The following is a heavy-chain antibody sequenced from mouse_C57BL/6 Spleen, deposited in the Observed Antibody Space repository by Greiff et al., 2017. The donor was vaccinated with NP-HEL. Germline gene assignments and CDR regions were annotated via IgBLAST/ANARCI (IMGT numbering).Heavy chain of an antibody. D-gene: IGHD1-2*01. Sequence: DVKLQESGPGLVKPSQSLSLTCTVTGYSITSGYGWNWIRQFPGNKLEWMGYISYSGSTNYNPSLKSRISITRETSKNQYFLQLNSVTTEDTAKYYCARTARIKYWGQGTTLTVSS. CDR2: ISYSGST. CDR3: ARTARIKY. V-gene: IGHV3-2*02. J-gene: IGHJ2*01. CDR1: GYSITSGYG.